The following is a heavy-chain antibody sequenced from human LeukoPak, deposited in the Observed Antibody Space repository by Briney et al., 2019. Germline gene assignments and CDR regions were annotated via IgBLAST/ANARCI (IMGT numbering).Heavy chain of an antibody. V-gene: IGHV3-9*01. CDR3: AKEQGSGTLQGWFDP. CDR2: ISWNSGSI. D-gene: IGHD6-19*01. J-gene: IGHJ5*02. CDR1: GFTFDDYA. Sequence: GGSMRLSCAASGFTFDDYAMHWVRQAPGKGLEWVSGISWNSGSIGYADSVKGRFTISRDNAKNSLYLQMNSLRAEDTALYYCAKEQGSGTLQGWFDPWGQGTLVTVSS.